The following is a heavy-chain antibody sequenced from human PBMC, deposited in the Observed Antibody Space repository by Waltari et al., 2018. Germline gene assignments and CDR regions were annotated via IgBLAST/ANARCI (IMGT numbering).Heavy chain of an antibody. CDR1: RSSIRNNNYY. J-gene: IGHJ4*02. V-gene: IGHV4-39*07. D-gene: IGHD5-12*01. CDR3: VRGYPDIVATISDY. Sequence: QLQLQESGPGLVKPSETLSLTCTVSRSSIRNNNYYWGWVRQPPGKGLEWIGSFYKSGTTYSNQSLKSRVTRTVDTANNQFSLKLNSVTAADTAVYYCVRGYPDIVATISDYWGQGTLVIVSS. CDR2: FYKSGTT.